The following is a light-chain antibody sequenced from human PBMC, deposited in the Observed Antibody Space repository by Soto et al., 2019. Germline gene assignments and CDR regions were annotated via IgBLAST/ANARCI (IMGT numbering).Light chain of an antibody. V-gene: IGKV1-16*01. Sequence: DIQKTQSPSSLSASVGDRVTIFCRASQGVSTDLAWFQQKPGKAPRSLIYAASNLQSGVPSRFTGSGSGTDFTLTINHLQPEDFATYYCQQHKTYPRTFGQGTKVEIK. CDR2: AAS. CDR1: QGVSTD. CDR3: QQHKTYPRT. J-gene: IGKJ1*01.